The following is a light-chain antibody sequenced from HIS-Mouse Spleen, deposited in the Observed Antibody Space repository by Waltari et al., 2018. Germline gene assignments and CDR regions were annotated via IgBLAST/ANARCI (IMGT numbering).Light chain of an antibody. Sequence: QTVVTQEPSFSVSPGGTVTLTCGLSSGSVSPSYYSSWYQQPPGQAPRTLIYSTNTRSSGVPDRFSGSILGNKAALTITGAQADDESDYYCVLYMGSGIWVFGGGTKLTVL. CDR1: SGSVSPSYY. CDR2: STN. J-gene: IGLJ3*02. CDR3: VLYMGSGIWV. V-gene: IGLV8-61*01.